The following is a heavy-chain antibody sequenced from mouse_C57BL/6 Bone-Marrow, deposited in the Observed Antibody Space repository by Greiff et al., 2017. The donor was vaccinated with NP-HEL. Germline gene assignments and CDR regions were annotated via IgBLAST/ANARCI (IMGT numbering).Heavy chain of an antibody. CDR1: GFTFSDYY. CDR2: INYDGSST. CDR3: ARDLYGSQAMDY. Sequence: EVKLVESEGGLVQPGSSMKLSCTASGFTFSDYYMAWVRQVPEKGLEWVANINYDGSSTYYLDSLKSRFIISRDNAKNILYLQMSSLKSEDTATYYCARDLYGSQAMDYWGQGTSVTVSS. J-gene: IGHJ4*01. V-gene: IGHV5-16*01. D-gene: IGHD1-1*01.